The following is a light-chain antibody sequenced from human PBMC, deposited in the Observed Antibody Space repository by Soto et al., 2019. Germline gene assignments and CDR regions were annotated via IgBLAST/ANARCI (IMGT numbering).Light chain of an antibody. V-gene: IGKV3-20*01. J-gene: IGKJ4*01. CDR3: QQYAGSPLT. CDR2: GAS. Sequence: EVVLTQSPGTLSLSLGEKATLSCRASQSVTTYLAWYQQKPGQAPRLLIYGASDRAAGIPDRFSGSGSGTDFTLAISKLEPDDFAVYYCQQYAGSPLTFGGGTKVDFK. CDR1: QSVTTY.